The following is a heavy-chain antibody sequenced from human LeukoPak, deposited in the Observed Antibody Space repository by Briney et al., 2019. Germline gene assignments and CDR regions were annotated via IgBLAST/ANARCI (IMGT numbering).Heavy chain of an antibody. D-gene: IGHD3-10*01. J-gene: IGHJ6*02. CDR1: GFTFSIYA. Sequence: PGGSLRLSCAASGFTFSIYAMSWVRQAPGKGLEWVANINQDGSDKYYVDSVMGRFTISKDNAKNSVYLQMNSLRPEDTAIYYCAWYGVTHGLDVWGQGTTVTVSS. CDR2: INQDGSDK. CDR3: AWYGVTHGLDV. V-gene: IGHV3-7*01.